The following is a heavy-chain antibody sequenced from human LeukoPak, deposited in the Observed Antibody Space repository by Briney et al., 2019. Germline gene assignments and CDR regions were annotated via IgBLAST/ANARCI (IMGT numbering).Heavy chain of an antibody. J-gene: IGHJ4*02. D-gene: IGHD3/OR15-3a*01. CDR1: GGSIYSHY. CDR2: VYYSGDT. V-gene: IGHV4-59*11. CDR3: AKGGLAAVFEY. Sequence: PSETLSLTCTVSGGSIYSHYWAWIRQPPGKGLEWIGCVYYSGDTNYNPSLKSRVTMSVDMSKNQFSLKLRPVTAADTAVYYCAKGGLAAVFEYWGQGALVAVSS.